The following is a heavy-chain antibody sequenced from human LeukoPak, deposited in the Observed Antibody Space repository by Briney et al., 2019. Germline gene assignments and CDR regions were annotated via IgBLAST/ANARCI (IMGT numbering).Heavy chain of an antibody. V-gene: IGHV3-30-3*01. Sequence: GRSLRLSCAASGFTFSSYAMHWVRQAPGKGLEWVAVISYDGSNKYYADSVKGRFTISRDNSKNTLYLQMNSLRAEDTAVYYCARDHSYYYDSSGYSDAFDIWGQGTMVTVSS. D-gene: IGHD3-22*01. J-gene: IGHJ3*02. CDR3: ARDHSYYYDSSGYSDAFDI. CDR2: ISYDGSNK. CDR1: GFTFSSYA.